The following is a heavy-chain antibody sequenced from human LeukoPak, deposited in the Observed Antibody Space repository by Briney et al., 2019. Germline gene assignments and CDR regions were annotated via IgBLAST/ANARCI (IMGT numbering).Heavy chain of an antibody. J-gene: IGHJ6*04. CDR3: AELGITMIGGV. V-gene: IGHV3-48*03. CDR2: IRSSGSAI. CDR1: GFTFSSYE. Sequence: GGSLRLSCAASGFTFSSYEMNWVRQAPGKGLEWVSYIRSSGSAIYYADSVKGRFTISRDNAKNSLYLQMNSLRAEDTAVYYCAELGITMIGGVWGKGTTVTISS. D-gene: IGHD3-10*02.